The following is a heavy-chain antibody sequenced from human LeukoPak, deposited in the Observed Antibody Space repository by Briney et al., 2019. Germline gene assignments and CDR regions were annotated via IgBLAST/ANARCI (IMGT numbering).Heavy chain of an antibody. CDR2: ISSSSNTI. D-gene: IGHD1-26*01. CDR1: GFTFSTYS. Sequence: PGGSLRLSCAASGFTFSTYSMNWVRQAPGKGLEWVSYISSSSNTIYYADSVKGRFTISRDNAKNSLYLQMNSLRAEDTAVYYCARGGNYLLDAFDIWGQGTIVTVSS. J-gene: IGHJ3*02. CDR3: ARGGNYLLDAFDI. V-gene: IGHV3-48*01.